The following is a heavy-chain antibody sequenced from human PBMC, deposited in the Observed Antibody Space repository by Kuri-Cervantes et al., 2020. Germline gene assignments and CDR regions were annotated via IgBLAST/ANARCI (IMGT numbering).Heavy chain of an antibody. Sequence: GSLRLSCTVSGGSISSGDYYWSWIRQPPGKGLEWIGYIYYSGSTNYNPSLKSRVTISVDTSKNQFSLKLSSVTAADTAVYYCARVNGDYVLNYWGQGTLVTVSS. V-gene: IGHV4-61*08. CDR2: IYYSGST. D-gene: IGHD4-17*01. J-gene: IGHJ4*02. CDR3: ARVNGDYVLNY. CDR1: GGSISSGDYY.